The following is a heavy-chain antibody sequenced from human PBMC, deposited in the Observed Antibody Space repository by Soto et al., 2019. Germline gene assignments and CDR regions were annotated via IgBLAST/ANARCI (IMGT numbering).Heavy chain of an antibody. Sequence: QVQLVESGGGVVQPGRSLRLSCAASGFTFSSYAMHWVRQAPGKGLEWVAVISYDGSNKYYADSVKGRYTISRDNSXXTLYLQMNSLRAEDTAVYYCAGESSLVGYYYGMDVWGQGTTVTVSS. CDR2: ISYDGSNK. D-gene: IGHD6-6*01. CDR1: GFTFSSYA. J-gene: IGHJ6*02. CDR3: AGESSLVGYYYGMDV. V-gene: IGHV3-30-3*01.